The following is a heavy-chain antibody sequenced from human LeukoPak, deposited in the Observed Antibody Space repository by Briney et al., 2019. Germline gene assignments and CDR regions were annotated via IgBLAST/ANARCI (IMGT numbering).Heavy chain of an antibody. V-gene: IGHV5-10-1*01. CDR3: ARHTAAAGTNWFDP. Sequence: GESLKISCKGSGYSFTSYWISWVRQMPGKGLEWMGRIDPSDSYTNYSPSLQGHVTISADKSISTAYPQWSSLKASDTAMYYCARHTAAAGTNWFDPWAREPWSPSPQ. CDR1: GYSFTSYW. CDR2: IDPSDSYT. J-gene: IGHJ5*02. D-gene: IGHD6-13*01.